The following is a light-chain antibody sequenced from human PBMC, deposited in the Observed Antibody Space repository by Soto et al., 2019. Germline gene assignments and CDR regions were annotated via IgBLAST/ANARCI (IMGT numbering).Light chain of an antibody. Sequence: QSVLTQPPSVSGAPGQRVTISCTGSSSNIGAGYDVHWYQQLPGTAPKLLISGNSNRPSGVPDRFSGSKSGTSASLAITGLQAEDEADYYGQSYDSSLSGWVFGGGTKVTVL. J-gene: IGLJ3*02. CDR3: QSYDSSLSGWV. CDR1: SSNIGAGYD. CDR2: GNS. V-gene: IGLV1-40*01.